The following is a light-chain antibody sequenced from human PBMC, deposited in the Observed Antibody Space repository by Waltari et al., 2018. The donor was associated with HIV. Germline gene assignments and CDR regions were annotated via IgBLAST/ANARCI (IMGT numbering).Light chain of an antibody. CDR2: DNN. CDR3: GTWDSSLSAGV. CDR1: SSHIGHNY. V-gene: IGLV1-51*01. Sequence: QSVLTQPPSVSAAPGQKVTISCSGSSSHIGHNYVSWYQQLPGTAPKLLIYDNNKRPSGIPDRFSGSKSGTSATLGITGLQTGDEADYYCGTWDSSLSAGVFGGGTKLTVL. J-gene: IGLJ3*02.